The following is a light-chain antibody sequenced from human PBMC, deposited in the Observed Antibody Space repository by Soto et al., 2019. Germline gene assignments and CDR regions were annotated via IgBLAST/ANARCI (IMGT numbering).Light chain of an antibody. J-gene: IGKJ1*01. CDR1: QSVTNTY. V-gene: IGKV3D-20*01. Sequence: EIVLTQSPATLSLSPGERATLSCGASQSVTNTYLAWYQQKPGLAPRLLIFDASSRATGIPDRFSGSGSGTDFTLTISKLEPEDFAVYYCQQYGNSPRTFGQGTKVDIK. CDR3: QQYGNSPRT. CDR2: DAS.